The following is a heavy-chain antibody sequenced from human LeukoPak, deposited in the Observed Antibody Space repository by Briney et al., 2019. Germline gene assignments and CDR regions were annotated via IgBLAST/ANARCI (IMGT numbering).Heavy chain of an antibody. CDR2: IDWDDDK. J-gene: IGHJ4*02. D-gene: IGHD3-16*01. V-gene: IGHV2-70*04. Sequence: WIRQPPGKGLGWLARIDWDDDKFYSTSLKTRLTISKDTSKNQVVLTMTNMDPIDTATYYCALTPPAGSYAHDYWGQGTLVTVSS. CDR3: ALTPPAGSYAHDY.